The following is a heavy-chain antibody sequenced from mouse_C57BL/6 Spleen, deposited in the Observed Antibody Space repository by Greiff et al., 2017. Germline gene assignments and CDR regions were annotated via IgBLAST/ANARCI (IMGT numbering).Heavy chain of an antibody. CDR1: GYTFTDYY. Sequence: EVQLQQSGPELVKPGASVKISCKASGYTFTDYYMNWVKQSHGKSLEWIGDINPNNGGTSYNQKFKGKATLTVDKSSSTADMELRSLTSEDSAVYYCARYGYEGAMDYWGQGTSVTVSS. CDR2: INPNNGGT. V-gene: IGHV1-26*01. D-gene: IGHD2-2*01. CDR3: ARYGYEGAMDY. J-gene: IGHJ4*01.